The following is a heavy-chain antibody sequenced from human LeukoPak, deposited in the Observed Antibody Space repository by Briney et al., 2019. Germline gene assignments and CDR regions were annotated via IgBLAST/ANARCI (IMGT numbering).Heavy chain of an antibody. CDR2: ISSSGSTI. CDR3: ARGSLWFGELSLDY. J-gene: IGHJ4*02. D-gene: IGHD3-10*01. V-gene: IGHV3-48*03. CDR1: GFTFSSYE. Sequence: GGSLRLSCAASGFTFSSYEMNWVRQAPGKGLEWVSYISSSGSTIYYADSVKGRFTISRDNAKNSLYLQMNSLRAEDTAVYYCARGSLWFGELSLDYWGQGTLVTVSS.